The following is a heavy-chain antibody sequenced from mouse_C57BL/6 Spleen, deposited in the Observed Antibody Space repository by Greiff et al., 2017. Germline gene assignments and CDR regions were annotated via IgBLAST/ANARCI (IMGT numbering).Heavy chain of an antibody. Sequence: EVKLMESEGGLVQPGSSMKLSCTASGFTFSDYYMAWVRQVPEKGLEWVANINYDGSSTYYLDSLKSRFIISRDNAKNILYLQMSSLQSEDTATYYCAREGINYAYSFGYWGQGTTPPVSS. CDR1: GFTFSDYY. V-gene: IGHV5-16*01. J-gene: IGHJ2*01. CDR2: INYDGSST. D-gene: IGHD2-1*01. CDR3: AREGINYAYSFGY.